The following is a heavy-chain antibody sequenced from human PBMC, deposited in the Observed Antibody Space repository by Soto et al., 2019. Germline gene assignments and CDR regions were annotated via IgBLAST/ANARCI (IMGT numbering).Heavy chain of an antibody. D-gene: IGHD5-18*01. CDR3: AKGGYNYGFLFDC. CDR1: GFTFSTYG. J-gene: IGHJ4*02. V-gene: IGHV3-33*06. Sequence: GGSLRLSCAASGFTFSTYGMNWVRQAPGKGLEWVAVIWNDGSNKYYADSVKGRFTISRDSSKNTLYLQMNSLRAEDTAVYYCAKGGYNYGFLFDCWGQGTLVTVSS. CDR2: IWNDGSNK.